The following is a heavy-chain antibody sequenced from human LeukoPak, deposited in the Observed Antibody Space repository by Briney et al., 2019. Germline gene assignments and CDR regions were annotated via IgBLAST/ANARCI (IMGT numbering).Heavy chain of an antibody. CDR2: IYYSGAT. Sequence: PSETLSLTCTVSGGSISSSHYYWGWIRQTPGKEQEWIGTIYYSGATYYNPSLESRATISEDTSKNQFSLTLRSVTAADTAVYYCARQISDYYYYYIDVWGKGTTVTVSS. D-gene: IGHD3-10*01. V-gene: IGHV4-39*01. J-gene: IGHJ6*03. CDR3: ARQISDYYYYYIDV. CDR1: GGSISSSHYY.